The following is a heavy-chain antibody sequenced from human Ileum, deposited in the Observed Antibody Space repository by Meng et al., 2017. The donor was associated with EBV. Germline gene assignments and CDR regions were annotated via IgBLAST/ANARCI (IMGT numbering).Heavy chain of an antibody. V-gene: IGHV4-39*01. D-gene: IGHD3-10*01. CDR3: SSHRPFGEGYSLDH. CDR2: NYFTGRS. Sequence: LILQHVGPELRKPSHTLSLTGGSSCGSSSSCGSSWSCVHPPQVTGLCWIVTNYFTGRSYYDPSLTIRDAITLDPSKTLSSLDLKSITVADTAVYLCSSHRPFGEGYSLDHWGQGTLVTVSS. CDR1: CGSSSSCGSS. J-gene: IGHJ4*02.